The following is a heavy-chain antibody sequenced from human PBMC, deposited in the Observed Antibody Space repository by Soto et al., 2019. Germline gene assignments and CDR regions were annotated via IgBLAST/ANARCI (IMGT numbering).Heavy chain of an antibody. Sequence: PSETLSLTCAVYGGSFSGYYWSWIRQHPGKGLEWIGYIYYSGSTYYNPSLKSRVTISVDTSKNQFSLKLSSVTAADTAVYYCARGLRDYYGSGEGFDYWGQGTLVTVSS. CDR2: IYYSGST. CDR3: ARGLRDYYGSGEGFDY. D-gene: IGHD3-10*01. CDR1: GGSFSGYY. J-gene: IGHJ4*02. V-gene: IGHV4-31*11.